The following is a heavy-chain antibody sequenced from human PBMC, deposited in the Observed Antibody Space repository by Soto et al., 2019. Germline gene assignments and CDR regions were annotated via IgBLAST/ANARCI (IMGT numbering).Heavy chain of an antibody. CDR3: ITNWATSRD. V-gene: IGHV3-15*01. D-gene: IGHD3-10*01. CDR1: GFTFSYAW. J-gene: IGHJ4*02. Sequence: EVQLVESGGGLVQPGGSLRLSCAASGFTFSYAWMNWARQAPGKGLEWVGRIKSYANGGTTDYAAPVKGRFTISRDDSRNTVYLQMNSLITEDTAVYYCITNWATSRDWGQGTLVTVSS. CDR2: IKSYANGGTT.